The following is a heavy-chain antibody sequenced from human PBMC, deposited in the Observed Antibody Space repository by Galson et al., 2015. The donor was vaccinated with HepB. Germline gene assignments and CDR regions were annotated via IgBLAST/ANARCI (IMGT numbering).Heavy chain of an antibody. Sequence: SVKVSCKASGYTFATYGISWVRQAPGQGLEWMGWISVYNGNTKYAQKFQGRVTMTADTSTSTAYMELRSLTSDDTAVYYCARDGSDLLIGYHNDYWGQGSLVSVSS. J-gene: IGHJ4*02. V-gene: IGHV1-18*04. CDR3: ARDGSDLLIGYHNDY. CDR1: GYTFATYG. CDR2: ISVYNGNT. D-gene: IGHD3-9*01.